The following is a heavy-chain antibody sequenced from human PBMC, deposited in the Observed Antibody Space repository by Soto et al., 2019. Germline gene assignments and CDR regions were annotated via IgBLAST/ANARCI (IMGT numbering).Heavy chain of an antibody. J-gene: IGHJ6*02. CDR2: IYHSGST. Sequence: QVQLQESGPGLVKPSGTLSLTCAVSGGYISSSNWWSWVRQPPGKGLEWIGEIYHSGSTNYNPSLKRRVTISVDKSKNQFSLKLSSVTAADTAVYYCAGWIQLQQYYYYGMDVWGQGTTVTVSS. V-gene: IGHV4-4*02. CDR3: AGWIQLQQYYYYGMDV. CDR1: GGYISSSNW. D-gene: IGHD5-18*01.